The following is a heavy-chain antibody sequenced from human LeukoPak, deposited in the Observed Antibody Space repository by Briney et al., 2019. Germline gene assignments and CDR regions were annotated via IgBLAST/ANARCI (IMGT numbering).Heavy chain of an antibody. D-gene: IGHD1-1*01. CDR1: GGTFSSCA. V-gene: IGHV1-69*01. J-gene: IGHJ4*02. CDR3: ARELDGPEGGYYFDY. Sequence: GSSVKVSCKASGGTFSSCAISWVRQAPGQGLEWMGGIIPIFGTANYAQKFQGRVTITADESTSTAYMELSSLRSEDTAVYYCARELDGPEGGYYFDYWGQGTLVTVSS. CDR2: IIPIFGTA.